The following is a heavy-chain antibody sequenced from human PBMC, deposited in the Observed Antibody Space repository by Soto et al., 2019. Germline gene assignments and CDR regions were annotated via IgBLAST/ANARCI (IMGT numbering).Heavy chain of an antibody. V-gene: IGHV3-33*01. CDR1: GFTFSSYG. CDR2: IWYDGSNK. J-gene: IGHJ3*02. Sequence: QVQLVESGGGVVQPGRSLRLSCVASGFTFSSYGMHWVRQAPGKGLEWVAVIWYDGSNKYYGDSVKGRFTISRDNSKNTLYLQMNSLTADDKAVDYCRATSDDAFAIWGQGTMVTVSS. D-gene: IGHD6-6*01. CDR3: RATSDDAFAI.